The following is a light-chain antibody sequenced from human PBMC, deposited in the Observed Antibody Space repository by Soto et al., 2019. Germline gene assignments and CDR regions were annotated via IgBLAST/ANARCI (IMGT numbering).Light chain of an antibody. Sequence: QSALTQPASVSGSPGQSITISCTGTSSDVGNYNFVSWFQQHPGKAPKLMIYDVSNQPSGVSHRFSGSKSGNTASLTISGLQAEDEADYYCSSYTSSSTLVFGGGTQLTGL. J-gene: IGLJ2*01. CDR2: DVS. CDR1: SSDVGNYNF. V-gene: IGLV2-14*01. CDR3: SSYTSSSTLV.